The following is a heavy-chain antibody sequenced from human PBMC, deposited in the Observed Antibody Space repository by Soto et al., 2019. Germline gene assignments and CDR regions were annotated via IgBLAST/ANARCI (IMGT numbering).Heavy chain of an antibody. CDR3: AREQDDYVWDAPDAFDI. CDR1: GFTFSSYW. D-gene: IGHD3-16*01. J-gene: IGHJ3*02. Sequence: HPGGSLRLSCAASGFTFSSYWMSWVRQAPGKGLEWVANIKQDGSEKYYVDSVKGRFTISRDNAKNSLYLQMNSLRAEDTAVYYCAREQDDYVWDAPDAFDIWGQGTMVTVSS. V-gene: IGHV3-7*05. CDR2: IKQDGSEK.